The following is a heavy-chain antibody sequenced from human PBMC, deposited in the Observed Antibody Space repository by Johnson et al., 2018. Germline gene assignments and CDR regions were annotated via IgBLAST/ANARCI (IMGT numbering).Heavy chain of an antibody. CDR3: ATNRNYYDRLDYMDV. CDR1: GFTFSDYW. V-gene: IGHV3-74*01. J-gene: IGHJ6*03. CDR2: IENDGSTT. D-gene: IGHD3-22*01. Sequence: VQLQESGGGLVQPGGSLRLSCAASGFTFSDYWMHWVRQDPGKGLVWVSCIENDGSTTSYADSVKGRFTISRENAKNTLHLQMNSLRTEDTAVYYGATNRNYYDRLDYMDVWGKGTTVTVSS.